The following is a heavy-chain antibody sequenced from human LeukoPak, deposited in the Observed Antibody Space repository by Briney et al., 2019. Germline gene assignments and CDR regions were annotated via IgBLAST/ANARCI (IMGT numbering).Heavy chain of an antibody. CDR1: GFTFSSYG. D-gene: IGHD6-6*01. CDR3: AKARLSAGRSDY. V-gene: IGHV3-30*02. Sequence: QPGGSLRLSCAASGFTFSSYGMHWVRQAPGKGLEWVAFIRYDGSNKYYADSVKGRFTITRDNSKNTLYLQMNSLRAEDTAVYYCAKARLSAGRSDYWGQGTLVTVSS. CDR2: IRYDGSNK. J-gene: IGHJ4*02.